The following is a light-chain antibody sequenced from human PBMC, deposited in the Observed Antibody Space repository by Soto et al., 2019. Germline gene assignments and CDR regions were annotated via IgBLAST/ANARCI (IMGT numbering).Light chain of an antibody. CDR3: QQYGGSPYT. J-gene: IGKJ2*01. Sequence: EIVLTQSPGTLSLSPGETATLSCRASQSINNNYLAWYQQKLGQDPRILVYRASGRPGGIPDRFSGSGSGTDFTLHITRLEPEDFALYYCQQYGGSPYTFGQGTKLEIK. CDR2: RAS. CDR1: QSINNNY. V-gene: IGKV3-20*01.